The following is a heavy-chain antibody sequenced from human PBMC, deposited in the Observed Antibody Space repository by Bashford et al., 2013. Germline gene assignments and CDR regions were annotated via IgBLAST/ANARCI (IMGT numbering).Heavy chain of an antibody. D-gene: IGHD3-22*01. V-gene: IGHV2-70*01. CDR2: IDWDDDK. CDR3: ARSYNYDSSGYYSNLFDP. Sequence: SLSTSEMCVSWIRQPPGKALEWLALIDWDDDKYYSTSLKTRLTIFKDTSKNQVVLTMTNMDPVDTATYYCARSYNYDSSGYYSNLFDPWGQGTLVTVSS. J-gene: IGHJ5*02. CDR1: SLSTSEMC.